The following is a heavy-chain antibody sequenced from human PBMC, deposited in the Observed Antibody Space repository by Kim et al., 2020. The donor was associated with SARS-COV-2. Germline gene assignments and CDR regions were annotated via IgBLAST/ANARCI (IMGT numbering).Heavy chain of an antibody. CDR3: ARDPLAAAAFMDV. Sequence: KDSQKFQGRGTITRDTSAGTAYMELSSLRSEDTAVYYCARDPLAAAAFMDVWGKGTTVTVSS. D-gene: IGHD6-13*01. J-gene: IGHJ6*03. V-gene: IGHV1-3*01.